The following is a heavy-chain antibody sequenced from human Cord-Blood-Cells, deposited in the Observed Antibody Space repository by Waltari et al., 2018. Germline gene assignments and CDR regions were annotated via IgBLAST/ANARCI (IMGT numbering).Heavy chain of an antibody. CDR3: ARQLVSSAFDI. V-gene: IGHV1-46*01. J-gene: IGHJ3*02. D-gene: IGHD6-6*01. CDR1: GYTCTSYY. Sequence: QVQPVQSGAEVKKPGASVQVPCKPSGYTCTSYYTHWVRQAPGQGREWIGIINPSGGSTSYAQKFQGRVTMTRDTSTSTVYMELSSLRSEDTAVYYCARQLVSSAFDIWGQGTMVTVSS. CDR2: INPSGGST.